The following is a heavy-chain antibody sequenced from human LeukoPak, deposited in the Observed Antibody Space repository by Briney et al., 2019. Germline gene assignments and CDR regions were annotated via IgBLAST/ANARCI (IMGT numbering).Heavy chain of an antibody. J-gene: IGHJ4*02. V-gene: IGHV3-74*01. CDR1: GFTFSSSW. Sequence: GGFLRLSCAASGFTFSSSWMHWVRQAPGKGLVWVSRPNSDGSSTSYAGSVKGRFTISRDNAETTLHLQMNNLSAEDTAVYYCARARNRNPINFDFWGQGALVTVSS. D-gene: IGHD1-14*01. CDR2: PNSDGSST. CDR3: ARARNRNPINFDF.